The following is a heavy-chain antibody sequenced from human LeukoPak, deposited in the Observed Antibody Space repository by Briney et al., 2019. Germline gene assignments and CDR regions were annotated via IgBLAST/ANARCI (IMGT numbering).Heavy chain of an antibody. CDR3: ARLYYSDSSGYYYLKVKEIVQDY. CDR1: GGSFRGYY. V-gene: IGHV4-34*01. J-gene: IGHJ4*02. CDR2: IDHSGST. Sequence: SETLSLTCAVYGGSFRGYYWSWIRQPPGKGLEWIGEIDHSGSTNYNPSLKSRVTISLDTSKNQFSLKLSPVTAADTAVYYCARLYYSDSSGYYYLKVKEIVQDYWGQGTLVTVSS. D-gene: IGHD3-22*01.